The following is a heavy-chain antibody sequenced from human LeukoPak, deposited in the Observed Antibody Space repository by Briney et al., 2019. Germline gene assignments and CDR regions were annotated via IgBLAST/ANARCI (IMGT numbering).Heavy chain of an antibody. D-gene: IGHD2-2*01. Sequence: GESLKISCKGSGYSFTSYWIGWVRQMPGKGLEWMGIIYPGDSDTRYSPSFQGQVTISADKSISTAYPQWSSLKASDTAIYYCARLNGYCSSTSCYGPIDYWGQGTLVTVSS. CDR3: ARLNGYCSSTSCYGPIDY. J-gene: IGHJ4*02. CDR1: GYSFTSYW. CDR2: IYPGDSDT. V-gene: IGHV5-51*01.